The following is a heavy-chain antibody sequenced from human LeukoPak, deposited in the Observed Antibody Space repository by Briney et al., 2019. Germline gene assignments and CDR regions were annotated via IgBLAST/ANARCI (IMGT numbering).Heavy chain of an antibody. CDR2: IYYSGST. V-gene: IGHV4-39*07. D-gene: IGHD6-19*01. J-gene: IGHJ4*02. CDR1: GGSISSSSYS. Sequence: PSETLSLTCTVSGGSISSSSYSWAWIRQPPGKGLEWIGSIYYSGSTYYNPSLKSRVTISVDTSKNQFSLKLSSVTAADTAVYYCAREGTVWLVFDYWGQGTLVTVSS. CDR3: AREGTVWLVFDY.